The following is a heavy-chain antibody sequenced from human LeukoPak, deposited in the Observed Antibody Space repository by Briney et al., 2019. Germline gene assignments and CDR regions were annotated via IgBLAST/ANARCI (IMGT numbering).Heavy chain of an antibody. D-gene: IGHD3-3*01. Sequence: SETLSLTCTVSGGSISSGDYHWSWIRQPPGKGLEWIGYIYYSGSTYYNPSLKSRVTISVDTSKNQFSLKLSSVTAADTAVHYCARVMTYYDSWSGYYVDYYYYYMDVWGKGTTVTVSS. CDR2: IYYSGST. CDR3: ARVMTYYDSWSGYYVDYYYYYMDV. J-gene: IGHJ6*03. V-gene: IGHV4-30-4*08. CDR1: GGSISSGDYH.